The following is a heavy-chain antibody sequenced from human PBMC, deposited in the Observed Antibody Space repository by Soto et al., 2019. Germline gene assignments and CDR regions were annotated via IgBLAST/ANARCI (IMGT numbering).Heavy chain of an antibody. D-gene: IGHD3-10*01. J-gene: IGHJ6*02. V-gene: IGHV1-69*01. CDR3: ARILYYGSGIYSPYGMDV. CDR1: GVSFNNNG. CDR2: VSPPFRTS. Sequence: QVQLVQSGAEVKKPGSSVKVSCKTSGVSFNNNGIGWVRQAPGHGLEWMGGVSPPFRTSNYARKFQGRISITADASTGTVNMEQSSLTSEDTAQYYCARILYYGSGIYSPYGMDVWGQGTTVTVSS.